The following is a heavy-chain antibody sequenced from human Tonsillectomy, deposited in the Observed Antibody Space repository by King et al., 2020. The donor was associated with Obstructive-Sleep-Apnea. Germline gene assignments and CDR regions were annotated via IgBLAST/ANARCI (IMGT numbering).Heavy chain of an antibody. V-gene: IGHV3-48*01. CDR3: TKDLGYNYGYYFDY. D-gene: IGHD5-18*01. J-gene: IGHJ4*02. CDR2: ITSSGDTI. Sequence: QLVQSGGGLVQPGGSLRLSCAASGFTFSSYRMNWVRQAPGKGLEWVSCITSSGDTIYYADSLKGRFTISRDNAKNSLYLQMNSLRAEDTAVYYCTKDLGYNYGYYFDYWGQGILLSVSS. CDR1: GFTFSSYR.